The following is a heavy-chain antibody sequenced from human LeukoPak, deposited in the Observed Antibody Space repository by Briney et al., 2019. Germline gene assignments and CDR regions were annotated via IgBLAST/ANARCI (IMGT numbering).Heavy chain of an antibody. CDR3: ARPLLGYCSSTSCSNDAFDI. V-gene: IGHV1-18*01. CDR2: ISAYNGNT. CDR1: GYTFTSYG. J-gene: IGHJ3*02. Sequence: ASVKVSCKASGYTFTSYGISWVRQAPGQGLEWMGWISAYNGNTNYAQKLQGRVTMTTDTSTSTAYMELRSLRSDDTAVYYCARPLLGYCSSTSCSNDAFDIWGQGTMVTVSS. D-gene: IGHD2-2*01.